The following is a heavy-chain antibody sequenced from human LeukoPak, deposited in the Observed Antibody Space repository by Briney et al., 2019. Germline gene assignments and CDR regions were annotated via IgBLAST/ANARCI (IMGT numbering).Heavy chain of an antibody. CDR1: GFTFSSYA. CDR2: ISGSGGST. CDR3: AKDTVRDPRYFDY. J-gene: IGHJ4*02. D-gene: IGHD3-10*01. V-gene: IGHV3-23*01. Sequence: GGSLRLSCAASGFTFSSYAMSWVRQAPGKGLEWVSAISGSGGSTYYADSVKGRFTISRDSSKNTLYLQMNSLRAEDTAVYYCAKDTVRDPRYFDYWGQGTLVTVSS.